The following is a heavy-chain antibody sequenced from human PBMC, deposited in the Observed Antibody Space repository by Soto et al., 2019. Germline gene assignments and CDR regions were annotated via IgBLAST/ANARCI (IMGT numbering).Heavy chain of an antibody. D-gene: IGHD3-16*01. Sequence: KSGGSLRLSCAASGFTFSDYYFTWIRQSPGKGLEWFSYISFSGSTIYYADSVKGRFTISRDNAKNSLYLQMNNLRPEDTAVYYCAGGDSGSFDSWGQGTLVTVSS. CDR1: GFTFSDYY. CDR3: AGGDSGSFDS. V-gene: IGHV3-11*01. J-gene: IGHJ4*02. CDR2: ISFSGSTI.